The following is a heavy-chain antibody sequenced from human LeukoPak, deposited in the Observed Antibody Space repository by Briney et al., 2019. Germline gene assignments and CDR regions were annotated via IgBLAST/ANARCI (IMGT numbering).Heavy chain of an antibody. D-gene: IGHD5-18*01. CDR1: GFTFSSYS. CDR2: ISSSSSYI. V-gene: IGHV3-21*01. Sequence: PGGSLRLSCAASGFTFSSYSMNWVRQAPGKGLEWVSSISSSSSYIYYADSVKGRFTISRDNAKNSLYLQMNSLRAEDTAVYYCAREAASDTAMVNFLIYVGIFDYWGQGTLVTVSS. CDR3: AREAASDTAMVNFLIYVGIFDY. J-gene: IGHJ4*02.